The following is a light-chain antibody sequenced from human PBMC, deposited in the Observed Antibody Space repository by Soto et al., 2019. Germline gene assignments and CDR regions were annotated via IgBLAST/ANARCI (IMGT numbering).Light chain of an antibody. CDR1: SSDVGGYNY. V-gene: IGLV2-8*01. CDR2: EVS. Sequence: QSALTQPPSASGSPGQSVTISCTGTSSDVGGYNYVSWYQQHPGKAPKLIIYEVSQRPSGVPDRFSGSKSGNTASLTVSGLQAEDEADYYCCSYAGGNNFYVFGAGTKLTVL. CDR3: CSYAGGNNFYV. J-gene: IGLJ1*01.